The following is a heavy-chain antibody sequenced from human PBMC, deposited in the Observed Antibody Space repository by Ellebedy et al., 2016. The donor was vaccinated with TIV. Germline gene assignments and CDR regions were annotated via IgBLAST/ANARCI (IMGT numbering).Heavy chain of an antibody. CDR3: ARDRIGFGVYGMDV. Sequence: MPSETLSLTCTASGGSISSYYWSWIRQPPGKGLEWIGYIYYSGSTNYNPSLKRRVTISVDTSKNQFSLKLSSVTAADTAVYYCARDRIGFGVYGMDVWGQGTTVTVSS. CDR2: IYYSGST. CDR1: GGSISSYY. V-gene: IGHV4-59*01. D-gene: IGHD3-10*01. J-gene: IGHJ6*02.